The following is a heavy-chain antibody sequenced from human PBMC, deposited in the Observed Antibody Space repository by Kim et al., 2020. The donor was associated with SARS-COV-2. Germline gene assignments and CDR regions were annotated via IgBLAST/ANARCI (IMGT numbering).Heavy chain of an antibody. CDR1: GFTFSSYG. D-gene: IGHD5-12*01. V-gene: IGHV3-33*01. CDR3: ARERATQLGLWFDP. J-gene: IGHJ5*02. Sequence: GGSLRLSCAASGFTFSSYGMHWVRQAPGKGLEWVAVIWYDGSNKYYVDSVKGRFTISRDNSKNTLYLQMNSLRAEDTAVYYCARERATQLGLWFDPWGQGTLVTVSS. CDR2: IWYDGSNK.